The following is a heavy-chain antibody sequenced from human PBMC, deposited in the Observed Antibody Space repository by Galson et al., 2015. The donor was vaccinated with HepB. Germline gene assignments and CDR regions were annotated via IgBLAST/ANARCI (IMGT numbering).Heavy chain of an antibody. CDR1: GFSLSEVS. Sequence: SVKVSCKVSGFSLSEVSMFWARQTPEKGLEWMATYHHEDGEPVYAQKFQGRLTMTQDTSTDTGYMDLRGLTSDDTAVYYCTTDPRGRTVWYYAMDIWGQGTSVIVSS. J-gene: IGHJ6*02. CDR3: TTDPRGRTVWYYAMDI. V-gene: IGHV1-24*01. D-gene: IGHD1-1*01. CDR2: YHHEDGEP.